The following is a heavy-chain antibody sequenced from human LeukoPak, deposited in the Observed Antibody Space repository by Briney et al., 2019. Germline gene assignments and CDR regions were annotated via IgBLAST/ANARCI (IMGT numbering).Heavy chain of an antibody. D-gene: IGHD5-18*01. Sequence: SETLSLTCTVSGGSISSYYWGWIRQPPGKGLEWIGYLYYSGSTNYNPSLKSRVTISVDTSKNQFSLKLSSVTAADTAVYYCARRGYSYGYGNWFDPWGQGTLVTVSS. CDR3: ARRGYSYGYGNWFDP. V-gene: IGHV4-59*01. CDR1: GGSISSYY. CDR2: LYYSGST. J-gene: IGHJ5*02.